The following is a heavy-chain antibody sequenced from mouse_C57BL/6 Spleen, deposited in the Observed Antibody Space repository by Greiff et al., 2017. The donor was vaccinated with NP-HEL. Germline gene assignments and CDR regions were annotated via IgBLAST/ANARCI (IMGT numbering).Heavy chain of an antibody. CDR3: ARGVYYGYAMDY. V-gene: IGHV1-52*01. CDR2: IDPSDSET. CDR1: GYTFTSYW. D-gene: IGHD1-1*01. Sequence: VQLQQPGAELVRPGSSVKLSCKASGYTFTSYWMHWVKQRPIQGLEWIGNIDPSDSETHYNQKFKDKATLTVDKSSSTAYMQLSSLTSEDSAVYYCARGVYYGYAMDYWGQGTSVTVSS. J-gene: IGHJ4*01.